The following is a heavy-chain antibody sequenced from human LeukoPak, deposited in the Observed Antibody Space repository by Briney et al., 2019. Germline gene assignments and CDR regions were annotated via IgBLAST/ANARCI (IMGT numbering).Heavy chain of an antibody. CDR2: IIPISGTA. J-gene: IGHJ4*02. D-gene: IGHD2-15*01. V-gene: IGHV1-69*13. CDR1: GGTLSSYA. Sequence: SVTVSCTASGGTLSSYAISWVRQAPGQGLEWMGGIIPISGTANYVQKFQGRVTITADESTSTAYMELSSLRSEDTAVYYCASPGRFCTGDSCSFDYGGQGPLVTVSS. CDR3: ASPGRFCTGDSCSFDY.